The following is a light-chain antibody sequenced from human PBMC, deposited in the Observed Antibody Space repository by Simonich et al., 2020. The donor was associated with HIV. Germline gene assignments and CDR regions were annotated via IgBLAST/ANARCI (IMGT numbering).Light chain of an antibody. CDR1: QSISSW. Sequence: DIQMTQSPSTLSASVGDRVTITCRASQSISSWLAWYQQKPGKAPKLLIYAASTLQSWVPSRFTGSKSGTNFTLTISCLQSEDFAHYYCQQYHAYPLSFGGGTKVEIK. J-gene: IGKJ4*01. CDR2: AAS. V-gene: IGKV1-5*01. CDR3: QQYHAYPLS.